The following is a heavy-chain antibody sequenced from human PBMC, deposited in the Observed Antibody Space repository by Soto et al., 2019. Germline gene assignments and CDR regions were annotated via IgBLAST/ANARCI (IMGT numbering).Heavy chain of an antibody. Sequence: SLRLSCAASGFTFSSDAMHWVRQAPGKGLEWVAVISYDGSNKYYADSVKGRFTISRDNSKNTLYLQMNSLRAEDTAVYYCARAEGFLEPPDLHYWGQGTLVTVSS. CDR2: ISYDGSNK. J-gene: IGHJ4*02. D-gene: IGHD3-3*01. CDR1: GFTFSSDA. CDR3: ARAEGFLEPPDLHY. V-gene: IGHV3-30-3*01.